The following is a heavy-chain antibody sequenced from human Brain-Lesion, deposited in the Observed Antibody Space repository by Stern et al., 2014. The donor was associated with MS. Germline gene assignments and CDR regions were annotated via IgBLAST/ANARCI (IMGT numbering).Heavy chain of an antibody. J-gene: IGHJ6*02. CDR2: IWYDGTEE. CDR3: ARRRSLLGPYAMDV. CDR1: GFTFENYG. Sequence: VQLVESGGGVVQPGRSLRLSCAASGFTFENYGMHWVRQAPGKGLEWVALIWYDGTEEYYTDSVKGRFTIFRDNSKRILYLQMNRLRAEDTAVYYCARRRSLLGPYAMDVWGQGNPVIVSS. V-gene: IGHV3-33*01. D-gene: IGHD3-16*01.